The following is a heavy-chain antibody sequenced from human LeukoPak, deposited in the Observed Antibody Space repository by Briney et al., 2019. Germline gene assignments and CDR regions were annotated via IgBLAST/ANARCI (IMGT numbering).Heavy chain of an antibody. Sequence: GGSLRLSCAASGFSFSSSWMHWVRQAPGKGLVWVSRINDDETSTSYADSVKGRFTISRDNAKNTLYLQMNSLRADDTAVYYCAREPPHVGMPGPGDYWGQGTLVTVSS. CDR1: GFSFSSSW. D-gene: IGHD2-15*01. CDR2: INDDETST. CDR3: AREPPHVGMPGPGDY. V-gene: IGHV3-74*01. J-gene: IGHJ4*02.